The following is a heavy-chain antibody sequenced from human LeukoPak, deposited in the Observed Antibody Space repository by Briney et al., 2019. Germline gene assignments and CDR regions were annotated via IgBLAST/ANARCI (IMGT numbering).Heavy chain of an antibody. V-gene: IGHV4-30-4*08. CDR1: GDSITSGDYY. Sequence: SETLSLTCTVSGDSITSGDYYWSWIRQPPGKGLEWIGYIYYSGIAYYHPSLKSRVSISVDTSKNQFSLNLNPVTAADTAVYYCARLIAVIIAAARGPDAFDMWGQGTMVTVSS. J-gene: IGHJ3*02. CDR3: ARLIAVIIAAARGPDAFDM. CDR2: IYYSGIA. D-gene: IGHD2-21*01.